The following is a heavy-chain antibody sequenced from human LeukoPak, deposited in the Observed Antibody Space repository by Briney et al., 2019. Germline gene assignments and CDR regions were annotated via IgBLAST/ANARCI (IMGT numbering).Heavy chain of an antibody. CDR3: AKDLTVTTLFWFDP. D-gene: IGHD4-17*01. V-gene: IGHV3-23*01. J-gene: IGHJ5*02. Sequence: GGSLRLSCAASGFTFSSYAMSWVRQAPGKGLEWVSAISGSGGSTYYADSVKGRFTISRDNSKNTLHLQMNSLRAEDTAVYYCAKDLTVTTLFWFDPWGQGTLVTVSS. CDR2: ISGSGGST. CDR1: GFTFSSYA.